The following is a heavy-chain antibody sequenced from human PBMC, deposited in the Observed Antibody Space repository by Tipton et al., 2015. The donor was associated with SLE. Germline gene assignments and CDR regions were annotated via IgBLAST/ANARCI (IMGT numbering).Heavy chain of an antibody. CDR2: VCYSGTT. J-gene: IGHJ4*02. CDR1: GGSISSYY. V-gene: IGHV4-59*01. CDR3: ARDMSGYYHFDS. Sequence: TLSLTCTVSGGSISSYYWNWIRQPPGKGLEWIGYVCYSGTTKYNPSLKSRVTISPDTSKNQVTLTLKSVAAADTAVYFCARDMSGYYHFDSWGQGTLVTVSS. D-gene: IGHD3-3*01.